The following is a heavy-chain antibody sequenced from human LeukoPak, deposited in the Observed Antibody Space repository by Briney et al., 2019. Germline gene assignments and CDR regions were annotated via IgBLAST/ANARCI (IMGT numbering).Heavy chain of an antibody. J-gene: IGHJ5*02. Sequence: GASVKVSCKASGYTFTSYYMHWVRQAPGQGLEWMGIINPSGGSTSYAQKFQGRVTMTRDTSTSTAYMELSSLRSEDTAVYYCVQEGSRCGPDPWGQGTLVTVSS. CDR1: GYTFTSYY. D-gene: IGHD2-21*01. V-gene: IGHV1-46*01. CDR2: INPSGGST. CDR3: VQEGSRCGPDP.